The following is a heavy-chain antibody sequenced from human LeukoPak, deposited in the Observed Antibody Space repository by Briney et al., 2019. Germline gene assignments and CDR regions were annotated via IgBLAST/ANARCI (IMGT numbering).Heavy chain of an antibody. D-gene: IGHD3-22*01. Sequence: TSETLSLTCTVSGGSISSSSYYWGWNRQPPGKGLEWIGSIYYSGSTYYNPSLKSRVTISVDTSKNQFSLKLSSVTAADTAVYYCARDYYDSSGYSFDIWGQGTMVTVSS. CDR3: ARDYYDSSGYSFDI. V-gene: IGHV4-39*07. CDR1: GGSISSSSYY. CDR2: IYYSGST. J-gene: IGHJ3*02.